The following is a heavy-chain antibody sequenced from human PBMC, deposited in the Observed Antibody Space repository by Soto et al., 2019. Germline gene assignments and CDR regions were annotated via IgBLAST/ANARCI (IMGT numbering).Heavy chain of an antibody. V-gene: IGHV3-49*03. CDR3: TRGGSRGPHKYYFDY. CDR1: VFTFGDYA. D-gene: IGHD3-16*01. J-gene: IGHJ4*02. Sequence: PGGSLRLSCTASVFTFGDYAMSWFRQAPGKGLEWVGFVRSKAYGGTTEYAASVKGRFTISRDDSKSIAYLQMDSLKTEDTAVYYCTRGGSRGPHKYYFDYWGQGTLVTVSS. CDR2: VRSKAYGGTT.